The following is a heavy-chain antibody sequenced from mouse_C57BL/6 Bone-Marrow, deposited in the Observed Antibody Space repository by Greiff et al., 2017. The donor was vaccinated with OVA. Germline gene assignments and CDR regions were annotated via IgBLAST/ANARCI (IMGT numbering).Heavy chain of an antibody. J-gene: IGHJ2*01. D-gene: IGHD1-1*01. CDR3: ARHGDYGSFFDY. CDR2: ISSGGSYT. V-gene: IGHV5-6*02. CDR1: GFTFSSYG. Sequence: EVMLVESGGDLVKPGGSLKLSCAASGFTFSSYGMSWVRQTPDKRLGWVATISSGGSYTYYPDSVTGRFTITRDNAKNTLYLQMSSLKSEDTAMYYCARHGDYGSFFDYWGQGTTLTVSS.